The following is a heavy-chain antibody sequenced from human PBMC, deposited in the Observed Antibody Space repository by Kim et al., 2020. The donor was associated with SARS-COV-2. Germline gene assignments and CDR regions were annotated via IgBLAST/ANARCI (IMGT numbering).Heavy chain of an antibody. Sequence: VQGRSTISRDNSKNPLYLQMNSLRAEDTAVYYCAKGSVGDRLYYYYGMDVWGQGTTVTVSS. J-gene: IGHJ6*02. D-gene: IGHD4-17*01. CDR3: AKGSVGDRLYYYYGMDV. V-gene: IGHV3-23*01.